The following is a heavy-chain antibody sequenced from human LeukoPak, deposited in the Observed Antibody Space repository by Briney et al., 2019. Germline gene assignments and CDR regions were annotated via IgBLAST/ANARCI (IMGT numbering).Heavy chain of an antibody. V-gene: IGHV4-59*01. CDR3: ARVLVIPAYSSSSSDHYYYYGMDV. CDR2: IYYSGST. CDR1: GGSISSYY. D-gene: IGHD6-6*01. J-gene: IGHJ6*02. Sequence: KPSETLSLTCAVSGGSISSYYWSWIRQPPGKGLEWIGYIYYSGSTSYNPSLKSRVTISVDTSKNQFSLKLSSVTAADTAVYYCARVLVIPAYSSSSSDHYYYYGMDVWGQGTTVTVSS.